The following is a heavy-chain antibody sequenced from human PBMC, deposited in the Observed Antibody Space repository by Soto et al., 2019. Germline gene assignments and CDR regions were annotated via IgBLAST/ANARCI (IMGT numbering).Heavy chain of an antibody. Sequence: GRSVKVSCVVSGFSCSDYYMSWIRQAPGKGLEWISYISNTGSTKYYAGSVKGRFTISRDNAKNSLYLQMNSLRGEDTAVYYCARDYYGDYILDYWGQGTLVTVSS. CDR2: ISNTGSTK. CDR3: ARDYYGDYILDY. CDR1: GFSCSDYY. J-gene: IGHJ4*02. D-gene: IGHD4-17*01. V-gene: IGHV3-11*01.